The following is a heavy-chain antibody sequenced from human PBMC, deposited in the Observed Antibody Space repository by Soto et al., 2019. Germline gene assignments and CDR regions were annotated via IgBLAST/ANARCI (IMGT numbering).Heavy chain of an antibody. J-gene: IGHJ4*02. D-gene: IGHD2-8*01. CDR3: ARAPMVLSRSYFDS. CDR1: GGSISNFY. Sequence: SETLSLTCTVSGGSISNFYWSWIRQPPGKGLEWIGYISYSGNTNYNPSLKSRVSISVDTSKNQLSLNLTSLTAADTAAYYCARAPMVLSRSYFDSWGQGTPVTVSS. CDR2: ISYSGNT. V-gene: IGHV4-59*01.